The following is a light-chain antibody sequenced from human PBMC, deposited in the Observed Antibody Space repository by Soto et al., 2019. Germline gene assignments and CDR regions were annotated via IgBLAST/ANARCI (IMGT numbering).Light chain of an antibody. CDR1: SSDLGAYNS. V-gene: IGLV2-14*01. J-gene: IGLJ1*01. Sequence: QSALTQPASVSGSPGQSITISCTGTSSDLGAYNSVSWYRQHPSKAPKVMIYDVTYRPSGVSSRFSGSKSGNTASLTISGLQADDEADYYCCSYTTTNTLVFGTGTKVTVL. CDR2: DVT. CDR3: CSYTTTNTLV.